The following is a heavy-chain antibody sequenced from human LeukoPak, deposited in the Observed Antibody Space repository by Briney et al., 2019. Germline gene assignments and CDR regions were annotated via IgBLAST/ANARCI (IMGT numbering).Heavy chain of an antibody. CDR3: ARVRQGKWADYGDYLFDY. CDR2: IYTSGST. Sequence: PSQTLSLTCTVSGGSISSGSYYWSWIRQPAGKGLEWIGRIYTSGSTNYNPSLKSRVTISVDTSKNQFSLKLSSVTAADTAVYYCARVRQGKWADYGDYLFDYWGQGTLVTVSS. CDR1: GGSISSGSYY. J-gene: IGHJ4*02. D-gene: IGHD4-17*01. V-gene: IGHV4-61*02.